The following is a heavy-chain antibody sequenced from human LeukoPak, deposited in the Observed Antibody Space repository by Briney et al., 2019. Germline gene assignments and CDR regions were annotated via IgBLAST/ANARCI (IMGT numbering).Heavy chain of an antibody. D-gene: IGHD4-23*01. V-gene: IGHV3-33*03. CDR1: GFTFSSYG. CDR2: IWYDGRNK. CDR3: AKDRYGGNSGYFQH. Sequence: GGSLRLSCAASGFTFSSYGMHWVRQAPGKGLEWVAVIWYDGRNKYYADSVEGRYTISRDNAKNSLYLQMNSLRAEDTALYYCAKDRYGGNSGYFQHWGQGTLVTVSS. J-gene: IGHJ1*01.